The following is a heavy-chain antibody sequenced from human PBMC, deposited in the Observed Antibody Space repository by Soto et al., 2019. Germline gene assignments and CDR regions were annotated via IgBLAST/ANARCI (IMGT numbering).Heavy chain of an antibody. J-gene: IGHJ4*02. Sequence: SCKASGYTFTSYDINWVRQAPGKGLEWVSAISGSGDSTYYADPVKGRFTISRDNSKNTLYLQMNSLRVEDTAIFYCAKKAEKHFDWMFYADSWGQGTLVTVSS. CDR1: GYTFTSYD. CDR2: ISGSGDST. CDR3: AKKAEKHFDWMFYADS. V-gene: IGHV3-23*01. D-gene: IGHD3-9*01.